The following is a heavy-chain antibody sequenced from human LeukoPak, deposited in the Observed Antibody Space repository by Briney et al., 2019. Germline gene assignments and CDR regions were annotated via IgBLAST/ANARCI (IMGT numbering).Heavy chain of an antibody. CDR3: SRGTSAGGPISPFDF. CDR2: IQGDGSNT. J-gene: IGHJ4*02. Sequence: GGSLRLSCAASGFSFSNYWFHWVRQAPGEGLVWVSRIQGDGSNTNYADSVKGRFSISRDNAKSTVYLQMTSLWAEDTGIYYCSRGTSAGGPISPFDFWGQGTVVTVSS. D-gene: IGHD6-13*01. CDR1: GFSFSNYW. V-gene: IGHV3-74*01.